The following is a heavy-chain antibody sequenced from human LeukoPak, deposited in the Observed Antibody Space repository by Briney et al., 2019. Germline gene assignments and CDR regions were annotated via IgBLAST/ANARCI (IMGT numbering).Heavy chain of an antibody. CDR3: ARLQDWYPDY. CDR1: GGSISSYY. CDR2: IYTGGST. Sequence: SETLSLTCTVSGGSISSYYWSWIRQPPGKGLEWIGYIYTGGSTNYNPSLKSRVTISVDTSKNQFSLKLSSVTAADTAVYYCARLQDWYPDYWGQGTLVTVPS. V-gene: IGHV4-4*09. D-gene: IGHD3/OR15-3a*01. J-gene: IGHJ4*02.